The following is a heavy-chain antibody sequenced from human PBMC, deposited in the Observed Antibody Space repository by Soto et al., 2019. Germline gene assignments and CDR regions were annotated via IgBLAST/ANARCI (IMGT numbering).Heavy chain of an antibody. J-gene: IGHJ6*03. Sequence: SCKASGYTFTSYGMHWVRQAPGKGLEWVAVIWYDGSNKYYADSVKGRFTISRDNSKNTLYLQMNSLRAEDTAVYYCARVAAAEHNYYYYYMDVWGKGTTVTVSS. CDR3: ARVAAAEHNYYYYYMDV. V-gene: IGHV3-33*01. D-gene: IGHD6-13*01. CDR2: IWYDGSNK. CDR1: GYTFTSYG.